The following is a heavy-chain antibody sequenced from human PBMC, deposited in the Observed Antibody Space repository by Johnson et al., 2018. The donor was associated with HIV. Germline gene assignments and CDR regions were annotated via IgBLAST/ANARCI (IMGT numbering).Heavy chain of an antibody. Sequence: QVQLVESGGGVVQPGRSLRLSCAASGFTFSSYAMHWVRQAPGKGLEWVAVISYDGSNIYYTDSVKGRFTISRDNSTNSLYLQMNSLRAEDTALYYCAKDSGYENSVDIWSQGTRVTVSS. V-gene: IGHV3-30-3*01. CDR2: ISYDGSNI. CDR3: AKDSGYENSVDI. CDR1: GFTFSSYA. J-gene: IGHJ3*02. D-gene: IGHD5-12*01.